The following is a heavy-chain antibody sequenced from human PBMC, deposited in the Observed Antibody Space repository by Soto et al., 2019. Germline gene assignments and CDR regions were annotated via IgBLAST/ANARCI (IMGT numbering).Heavy chain of an antibody. CDR3: ARLSGYCSGGSCSLGAFDI. CDR2: ISAYNGNT. D-gene: IGHD2-15*01. CDR1: GYTFTSYG. Sequence: ALVTVSCKASGYTFTSYGISWVRQAPGQGLEWMGWISAYNGNTNYAQKLQGRVTMTTDTSTSTAYMELRSLRSDDTAVYYCARLSGYCSGGSCSLGAFDIWGQGTMVTVSS. V-gene: IGHV1-18*01. J-gene: IGHJ3*02.